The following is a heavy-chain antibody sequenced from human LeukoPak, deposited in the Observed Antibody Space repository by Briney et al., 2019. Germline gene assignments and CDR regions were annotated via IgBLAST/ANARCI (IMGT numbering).Heavy chain of an antibody. CDR2: IIGSLGVTFDGT. J-gene: IGHJ4*02. V-gene: IGHV3-23*01. CDR1: GLTFSNYA. Sequence: GGSLRLSCAASGLTFSNYAMSWVRQAPGKGLEWVSAIIGSLGVTFDGTFYADSVKGRFTISRDNSKNTLFLQMNTLRAEDTAVYYCAREGSVAGTGYFDYWGQGSLVTVSS. D-gene: IGHD6-19*01. CDR3: AREGSVAGTGYFDY.